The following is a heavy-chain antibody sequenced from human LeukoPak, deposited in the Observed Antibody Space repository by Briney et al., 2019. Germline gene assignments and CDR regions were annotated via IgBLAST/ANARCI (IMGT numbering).Heavy chain of an antibody. CDR2: MNPNSGNT. D-gene: IGHD3-10*01. CDR1: GYTFTSYD. J-gene: IGHJ4*02. CDR3: ARSKMVRGVIIYYFDY. V-gene: IGHV1-8*03. Sequence: ASVMVSCKASGYTFTSYDINWVRQATGQGLEWMGWMNPNSGNTGYAQKFQGRVTITRNTSISTAYMELSSLRSEDTAVYYCARSKMVRGVIIYYFDYWGQGTLVTVSS.